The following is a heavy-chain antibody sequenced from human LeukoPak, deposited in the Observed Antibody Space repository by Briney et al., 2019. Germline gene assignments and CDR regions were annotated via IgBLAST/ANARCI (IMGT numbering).Heavy chain of an antibody. CDR1: GGTFSSYA. Sequence: ASVKVSCKASGGTFSSYAISWVRQAPGQGLEWMGGIIPIFGTANYAQKFQGRVTITTDESTSTAYMELSSLRSEDTAVYYCATDLSTIFGVVIMGYWGQGTLVTVSS. V-gene: IGHV1-69*05. CDR3: ATDLSTIFGVVIMGY. CDR2: IIPIFGTA. D-gene: IGHD3-3*01. J-gene: IGHJ4*02.